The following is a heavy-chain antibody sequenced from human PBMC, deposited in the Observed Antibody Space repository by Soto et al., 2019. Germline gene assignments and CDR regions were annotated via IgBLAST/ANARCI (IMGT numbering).Heavy chain of an antibody. J-gene: IGHJ4*02. D-gene: IGHD3-10*01. V-gene: IGHV3-48*03. CDR1: GFTFSSYE. Sequence: GGSLRLSSASSGFTFSSYEINWVRQAPGKGLEWVSYISSSGSTIYYADSVKGRFTISRDNAKNSLYLQMNSLRAEDTAVYYCASSVRQEEYYFDYWGQGTLVTVSS. CDR3: ASSVRQEEYYFDY. CDR2: ISSSGSTI.